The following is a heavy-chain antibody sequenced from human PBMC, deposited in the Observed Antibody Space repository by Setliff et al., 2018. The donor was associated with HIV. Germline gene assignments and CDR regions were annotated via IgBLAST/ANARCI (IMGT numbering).Heavy chain of an antibody. J-gene: IGHJ1*01. CDR2: ISASGGSI. Sequence: LRLSCAASGFTFSSYAMSWVRQAPGKGLEWVSGISASGGSIYYADSVKGRFTISRDNSKNTLYLQMSSLRAEDTAVYYCAKGGANGWYGGYFQHWGQGTLVTVSS. D-gene: IGHD6-19*01. CDR1: GFTFSSYA. V-gene: IGHV3-23*01. CDR3: AKGGANGWYGGYFQH.